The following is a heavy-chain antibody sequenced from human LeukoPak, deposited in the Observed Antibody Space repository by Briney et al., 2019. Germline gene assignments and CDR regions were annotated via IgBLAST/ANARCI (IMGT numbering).Heavy chain of an antibody. CDR2: ISYDGSNK. D-gene: IGHD6-19*01. CDR1: GFTFSSYA. V-gene: IGHV3-30*04. CDR3: ARGYVVAGTGDY. J-gene: IGHJ4*02. Sequence: GGSLRLSCAASGFTFSSYAMHWVRQAPGKGLEWVAVISYDGSNKYYADSVKGRFTISRDNSKNTLYLQMNSLRAEDTALYYCARGYVVAGTGDYWGQGTLVTVSS.